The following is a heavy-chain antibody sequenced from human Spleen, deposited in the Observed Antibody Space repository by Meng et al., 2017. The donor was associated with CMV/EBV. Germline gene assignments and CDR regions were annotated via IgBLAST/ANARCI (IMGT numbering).Heavy chain of an antibody. J-gene: IGHJ4*02. CDR3: ARPLPGYSGYDLGY. CDR2: MSPSSGNT. CDR1: GYTFNTYE. Sequence: ASVKVSCKASGYTFNTYEINWVRQAPGQGLEWMGGMSPSSGNTDYAQKFQGRVTMTRNTSISTAYMELSSLRSEDTAVYYCARPLPGYSGYDLGYWGQGTLVTVSS. V-gene: IGHV1-8*01. D-gene: IGHD5-12*01.